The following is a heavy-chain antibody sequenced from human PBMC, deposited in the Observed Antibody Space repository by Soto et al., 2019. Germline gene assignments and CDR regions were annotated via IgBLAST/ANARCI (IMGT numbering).Heavy chain of an antibody. J-gene: IGHJ3*02. Sequence: GESLKISCQGSGNSFTRSWIGWVRQMPGKGLECMGIIYPGDSDTRYSPSIEGQVTISADKSTSTAYLQWSSLKASDTAIYYCAGRKFGGDAFDIWGQGTAVTVSS. CDR1: GNSFTRSW. CDR2: IYPGDSDT. V-gene: IGHV5-51*01. CDR3: AGRKFGGDAFDI. D-gene: IGHD2-15*01.